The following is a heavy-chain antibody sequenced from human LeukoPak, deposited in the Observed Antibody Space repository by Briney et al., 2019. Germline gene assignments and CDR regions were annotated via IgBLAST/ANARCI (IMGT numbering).Heavy chain of an antibody. J-gene: IGHJ4*02. Sequence: GGSLRLSCAASGFTFNSYWMHWVRQAPGKGLVWVSGINSDGSSTSYADSVKGRFTISRDNAKNTLYLQMNSLRAEDTAVYYCARDFMIWGQGTLVTVSS. V-gene: IGHV3-74*01. D-gene: IGHD3-16*01. CDR1: GFTFNSYW. CDR2: INSDGSST. CDR3: ARDFMI.